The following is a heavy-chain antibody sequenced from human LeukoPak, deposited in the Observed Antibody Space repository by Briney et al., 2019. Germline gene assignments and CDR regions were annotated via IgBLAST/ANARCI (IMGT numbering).Heavy chain of an antibody. J-gene: IGHJ6*04. CDR1: GYTFTSYG. CDR3: ARDRGVRYFDWLSPAYGMDV. D-gene: IGHD3-9*01. Sequence: ASVKVSCKASGYTFTSYGISWVRQAPGQGLEWMGWISAYNGNTNYAQKLQGRVTMTTDTSTRTAYMELRSLRSDDTAVYYCARDRGVRYFDWLSPAYGMDVWGKGTTVTVSS. CDR2: ISAYNGNT. V-gene: IGHV1-18*04.